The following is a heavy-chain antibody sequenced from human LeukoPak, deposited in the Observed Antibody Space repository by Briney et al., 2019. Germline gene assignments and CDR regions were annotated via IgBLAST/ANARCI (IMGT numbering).Heavy chain of an antibody. CDR3: VKDVAPVVFFDS. CDR2: INENSKNT. V-gene: IGHV3-23*01. CDR1: GFAFDICG. Sequence: GGSLRLSCAASGFAFDICGMGWVRQAPGKGLEWVSTINENSKNTHYADSVRGRFTISRDNSKDTLYLEMNSLRAEDTAVYYCVKDVAPVVFFDSWGQGTLVTVSS. J-gene: IGHJ4*02. D-gene: IGHD2-15*01.